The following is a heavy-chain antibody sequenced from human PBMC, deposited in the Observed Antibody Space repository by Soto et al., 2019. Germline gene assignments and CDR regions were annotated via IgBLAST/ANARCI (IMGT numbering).Heavy chain of an antibody. D-gene: IGHD6-19*01. CDR2: INHSGST. J-gene: IGHJ6*02. CDR3: ARTVARDYYYKGVDV. Sequence: SETLSLTCAVYGGSFSGYYWSWIRQPPGKGLEWIGEINHSGSTNYNPSLKSRVTISVDTSKNQFSLQLSSVTPEDTAVYYCARTVARDYYYKGVDVWGQGTTVTVSS. V-gene: IGHV4-34*01. CDR1: GGSFSGYY.